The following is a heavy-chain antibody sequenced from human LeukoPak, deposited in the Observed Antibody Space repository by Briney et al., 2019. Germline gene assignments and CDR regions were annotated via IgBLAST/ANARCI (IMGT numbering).Heavy chain of an antibody. CDR1: GGSISSSSYY. V-gene: IGHV4-39*02. CDR3: ARERLELRRWFDP. J-gene: IGHJ5*02. D-gene: IGHD1-7*01. Sequence: PSETLSLTCTVSGGSISSSSYYWGWIRQPPGKGLEWIGSIYYSGSTYYNPSLKSRVTISVDPSKNQFSLKLSSVTAADTAVYYCARERLELRRWFDPWGQGTLVTVSS. CDR2: IYYSGST.